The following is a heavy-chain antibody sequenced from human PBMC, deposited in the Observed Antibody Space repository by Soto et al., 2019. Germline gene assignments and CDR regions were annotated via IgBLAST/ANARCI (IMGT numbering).Heavy chain of an antibody. CDR3: AKDRGDAY. V-gene: IGHV3-23*01. D-gene: IGHD4-17*01. CDR1: GFTFSSYA. CDR2: INPGGDYT. Sequence: GGSLRLSCAASGFTFSSYAMSWVRQAPGKGLEWVSVINPGGDYTNYADSVKGRFTISRDNFKNTLFLQMNNLRAEDTAVYYCAKDRGDAYWGQGTLVTAPQ. J-gene: IGHJ4*02.